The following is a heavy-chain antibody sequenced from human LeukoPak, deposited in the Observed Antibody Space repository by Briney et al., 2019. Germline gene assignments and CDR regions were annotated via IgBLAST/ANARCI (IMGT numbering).Heavy chain of an antibody. CDR2: IYYTGST. CDR3: ARYSYGGYHFDY. Sequence: SETLSLTCSVSGDSISNYYWSWIRQPPGKGLEWIGYIYYTGSTNYNPSLKSRVTISPDTSKNQFSLKLTSVTAAGTAVYYCARYSYGGYHFDYWGRGTRVTVSS. CDR1: GDSISNYY. V-gene: IGHV4-59*08. J-gene: IGHJ4*02. D-gene: IGHD5-18*01.